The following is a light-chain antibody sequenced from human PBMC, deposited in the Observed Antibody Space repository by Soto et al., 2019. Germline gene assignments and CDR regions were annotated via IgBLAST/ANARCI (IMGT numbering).Light chain of an antibody. CDR2: KPS. CDR1: QSISNW. CDR3: QQYNTYSSYT. Sequence: DIQMTQSPSTLSASVGDRVTITCRASQSISNWLAWYQQKPGKAPKLLIQKPSSLESGVPSRFSGSGSGTEFTLTISSLQPDDFATYYCQQYNTYSSYTFGQGTKLEIK. V-gene: IGKV1-5*03. J-gene: IGKJ2*01.